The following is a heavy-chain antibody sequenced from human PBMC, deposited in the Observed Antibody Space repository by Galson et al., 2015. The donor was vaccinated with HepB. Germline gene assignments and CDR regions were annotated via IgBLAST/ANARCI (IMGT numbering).Heavy chain of an antibody. CDR1: GFTFSSYA. D-gene: IGHD3-22*01. Sequence: SLRLSCAASGFTFSSYAMHWVRQAPGKGLEWVAVISYDGSNKYYADSVKGRFTISRDNSKNTLYLLMNSLRAEDTAVYYCARGGLYDSSGYNFDYWGQGTLVTVSS. J-gene: IGHJ4*02. CDR3: ARGGLYDSSGYNFDY. V-gene: IGHV3-30*04. CDR2: ISYDGSNK.